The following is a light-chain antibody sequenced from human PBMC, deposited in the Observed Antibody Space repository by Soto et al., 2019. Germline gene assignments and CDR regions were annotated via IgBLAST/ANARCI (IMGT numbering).Light chain of an antibody. CDR1: QSVSSS. J-gene: IGKJ3*01. CDR2: DAS. V-gene: IGKV3-11*01. CDR3: QQRSNWPPEVT. Sequence: EIVLTQSPDTLSLSPGERATLSCRASQSVSSSLAWYQQKPGQAPRLLIYDASNRATGIPARFSGSGSGTDFTLTSSSLEPEDFAVYYCQQRSNWPPEVTFGPGTKVD.